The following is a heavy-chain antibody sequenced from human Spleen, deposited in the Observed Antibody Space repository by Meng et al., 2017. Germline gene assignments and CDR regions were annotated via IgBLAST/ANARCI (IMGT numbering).Heavy chain of an antibody. Sequence: QLQLQESGPGLVRPWEPLPLPCTVPGGSISSRSYYWVWIRQPPGKGLEWIGQNYYNGKSYYNPSLKSRVTMSVDTSRSQFSLNLNTVTAADTALYYCARASYSYDSWFDPWGQGTLVTVSS. D-gene: IGHD5-18*01. CDR1: GGSISSRSYY. J-gene: IGHJ5*02. V-gene: IGHV4-39*01. CDR3: ARASYSYDSWFDP. CDR2: NYYNGKS.